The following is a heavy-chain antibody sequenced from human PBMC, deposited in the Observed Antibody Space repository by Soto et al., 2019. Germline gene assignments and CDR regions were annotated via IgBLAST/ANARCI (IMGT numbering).Heavy chain of an antibody. Sequence: PSETLSLTCAVSGGSISSSNWWSWVRQPPGKGLEWIGEIYHSGSTNYNPSLKSRVTISVDKSKNQFSLKLGSVTAADTAVYYCARRGAGDPLGAFDIWGQGTMVTVSS. J-gene: IGHJ3*02. D-gene: IGHD3-10*01. CDR2: IYHSGST. V-gene: IGHV4-4*02. CDR1: GGSISSSNW. CDR3: ARRGAGDPLGAFDI.